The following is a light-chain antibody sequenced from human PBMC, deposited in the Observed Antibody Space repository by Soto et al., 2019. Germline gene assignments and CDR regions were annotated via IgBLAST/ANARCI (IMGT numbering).Light chain of an antibody. CDR1: SSDVGTYDF. CDR2: DVN. CDR3: CSFSTSVTHV. J-gene: IGLJ1*01. Sequence: QSVLTQPASVSGSPGQSITISCTGTSSDVGTYDFVSWHQQYLGKAPKLIIYDVNNRPSGVSGRFSGSKSGNTASLTISGLQAEDEAEYNCCSFSTSVTHVFGTGTKVTVL. V-gene: IGLV2-14*01.